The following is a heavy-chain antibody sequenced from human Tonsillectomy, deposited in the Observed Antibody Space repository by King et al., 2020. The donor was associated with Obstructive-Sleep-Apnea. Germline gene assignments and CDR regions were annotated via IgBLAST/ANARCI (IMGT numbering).Heavy chain of an antibody. CDR1: GFIFSNSA. CDR2: ITGSGGRI. J-gene: IGHJ5*02. Sequence: VQLVESGGDLVQPGGSLRLSCAASGFIFSNSAMIWVRQAPGKGLGWVATITGSGGRISYAESVKGRLPISGDNSKNTLFLDMNSRRVEDTAVYYCAKYYYGSGSYRYFDPWGQGTLVTVSS. D-gene: IGHD3-10*01. V-gene: IGHV3-23*04. CDR3: AKYYYGSGSYRYFDP.